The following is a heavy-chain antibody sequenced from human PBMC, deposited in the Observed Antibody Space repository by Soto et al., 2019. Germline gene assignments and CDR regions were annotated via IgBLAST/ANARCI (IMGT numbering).Heavy chain of an antibody. J-gene: IGHJ6*03. V-gene: IGHV4-39*01. CDR3: ARYTGKTLRYFGYMDV. D-gene: IGHD3-9*01. CDR1: GGSISSSSYY. Sequence: SETLSLTCTASGGSISSSSYYWGWIRQPPGKGLEWIGSIYYSGSTYYNPCLKSRVTISVDTSKNQFSLKLSSVTAADTAVYYCARYTGKTLRYFGYMDVWGKGTTVTVSS. CDR2: IYYSGST.